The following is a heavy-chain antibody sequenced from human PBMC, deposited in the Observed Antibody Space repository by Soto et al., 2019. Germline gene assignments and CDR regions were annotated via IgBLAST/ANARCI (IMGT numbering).Heavy chain of an antibody. CDR2: IYYSGST. Sequence: QLQLQESGPGLVKPSETLSLTCTVSGGSISSSSYYWGWIRQPPGKGLEWIGSIYYSGSTYYNPSLRSRVTIPVDTSKNQFSLKLSSVTAADTAVYYCARHQYCGGDCYADFDYWGQGTLVTVSS. D-gene: IGHD2-21*02. V-gene: IGHV4-39*01. CDR1: GGSISSSSYY. J-gene: IGHJ4*02. CDR3: ARHQYCGGDCYADFDY.